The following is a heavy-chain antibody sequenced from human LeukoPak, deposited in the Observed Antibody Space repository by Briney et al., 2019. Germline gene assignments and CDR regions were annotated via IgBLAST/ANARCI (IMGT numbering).Heavy chain of an antibody. CDR1: GFTVSSNY. CDR2: IYSGGST. D-gene: IGHD4-23*01. J-gene: IGHJ3*02. CDR3: ASPYGGNSDAFDI. V-gene: IGHV3-66*01. Sequence: GGSLRLSCAASGFTVSSNYMSWVRQAPGKGLEWVSVIYSGGSTYYADSVKGRFTISRDNSKNTLYLQMNSLRAEDTAVYYCASPYGGNSDAFDIWGQGTMVTVSS.